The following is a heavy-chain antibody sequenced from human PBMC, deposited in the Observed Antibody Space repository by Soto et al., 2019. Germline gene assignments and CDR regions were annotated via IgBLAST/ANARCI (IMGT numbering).Heavy chain of an antibody. D-gene: IGHD2-15*01. V-gene: IGHV1-69*13. Sequence: RASVKVSCKASGGTFSSYAISWVRQAPGQGLEWMGGIIPIFGTANYAQKFQGRVTITADESTSTAYMELSSLRSEDTAVYYCARGPLSMVAAPGGYYYGMDVWGQGTTVTVSS. CDR3: ARGPLSMVAAPGGYYYGMDV. CDR2: IIPIFGTA. CDR1: GGTFSSYA. J-gene: IGHJ6*02.